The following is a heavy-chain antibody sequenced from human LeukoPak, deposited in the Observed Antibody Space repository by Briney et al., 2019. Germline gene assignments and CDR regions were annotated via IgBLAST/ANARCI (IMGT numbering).Heavy chain of an antibody. V-gene: IGHV3-23*01. CDR1: GFTFSSYA. J-gene: IGHJ4*02. CDR2: ISDSGRRT. CDR3: AMGWYFDY. Sequence: GASLRLSCAASGFTFSSYAMNWVRQDPGKGLEWVSGISDSGRRTYYADSVKGRFTISRDNSKNTLYLQMNSLRAEDTAVYYCAMGWYFDYWGQGTLVTVSS.